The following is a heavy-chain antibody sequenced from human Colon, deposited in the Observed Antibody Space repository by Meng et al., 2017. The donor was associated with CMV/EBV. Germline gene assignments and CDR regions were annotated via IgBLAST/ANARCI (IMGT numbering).Heavy chain of an antibody. J-gene: IGHJ4*02. V-gene: IGHV3-23*01. Sequence: GESLKISCAASGFTFSSYAMIWLRQAPGKGLEWVAGLSGSGVTTYSAESAKRRFTISRDNSNSTLFLQMNALRAEDTAVYYCAKGAEYSNFWTAPEWGQGTLVTVSS. CDR1: GFTFSSYA. D-gene: IGHD3/OR15-3a*01. CDR3: AKGAEYSNFWTAPE. CDR2: LSGSGVTT.